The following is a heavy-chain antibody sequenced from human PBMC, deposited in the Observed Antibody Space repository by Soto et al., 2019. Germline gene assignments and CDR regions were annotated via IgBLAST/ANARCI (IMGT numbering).Heavy chain of an antibody. V-gene: IGHV3-30*18. J-gene: IGHJ4*02. CDR2: ISFDGSNK. CDR3: AKDRRPHGYCSGGSCYNGFAY. D-gene: IGHD2-15*01. Sequence: GGSLRLSCAASGFTFRSYGMHWVRQAPGKGLEWVAVISFDGSNKYYADSVKGRFTISRDKSKNRLYLQMNSLRAEDTAVYYCAKDRRPHGYCSGGSCYNGFAYWGQGTLVTVSS. CDR1: GFTFRSYG.